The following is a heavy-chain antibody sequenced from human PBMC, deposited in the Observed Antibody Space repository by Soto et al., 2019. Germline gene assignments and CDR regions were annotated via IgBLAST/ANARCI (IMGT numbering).Heavy chain of an antibody. Sequence: EVHLVESGGGLVQPGGSLRLSCAASGFTFSTYWIHWVRQAPGKGLVWVSSINGDGSSTTYADSVKGRFTISRDNSKNTLYLQMNSLRIEDTAVFFCASGAAAGTKLVGNWGQGTLVTVSS. CDR1: GFTFSTYW. V-gene: IGHV3-74*01. CDR3: ASGAAAGTKLVGN. CDR2: INGDGSST. J-gene: IGHJ4*02. D-gene: IGHD6-13*01.